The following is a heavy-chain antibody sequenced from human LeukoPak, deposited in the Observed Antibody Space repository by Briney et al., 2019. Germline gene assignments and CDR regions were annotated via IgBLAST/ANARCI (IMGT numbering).Heavy chain of an antibody. V-gene: IGHV3-23*01. CDR2: IRGSGGNT. CDR1: GFTFSSYA. D-gene: IGHD2-15*01. Sequence: SGGSLRLSCAAAGFTFSSYAMTWVRQAPGKGLEWVSGIRGSGGNTDYADSVKGRFTISRDSSKNTLSLQMNSLRAEDTAVYYCAKGWTFLDPWGQGTLVTVSS. CDR3: AKGWTFLDP. J-gene: IGHJ5*02.